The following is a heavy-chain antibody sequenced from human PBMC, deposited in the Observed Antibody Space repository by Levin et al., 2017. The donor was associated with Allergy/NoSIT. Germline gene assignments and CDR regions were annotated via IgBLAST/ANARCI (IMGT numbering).Heavy chain of an antibody. J-gene: IGHJ4*02. D-gene: IGHD1-26*01. CDR2: ISSNGGST. Sequence: GGSLRLSCAASGFTFSSYAMHWVRQAPGKGLEYVSVISSNGGSTYYANSVKGRFTISRDNSKNTLYLQMGSLRAEDMAVYYCARGPIVGATTDYWGQGTLVTVSS. V-gene: IGHV3-64*01. CDR1: GFTFSSYA. CDR3: ARGPIVGATTDY.